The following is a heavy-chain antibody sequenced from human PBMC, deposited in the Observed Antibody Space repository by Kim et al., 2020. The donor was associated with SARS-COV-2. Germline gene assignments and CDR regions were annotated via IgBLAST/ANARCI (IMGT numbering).Heavy chain of an antibody. D-gene: IGHD6-25*01. Sequence: GGSLRLSCAASGFTVSNYDMSWVRQAPGKGLEWVSGISGSGDTTSDADSVKGRFTISRDNSKNAMYLQMSSRSAEDTASYYCSNPRRPDYWGQGTQFTDS. CDR1: GFTVSNYD. J-gene: IGHJ4*02. CDR3: SNPRRPDY. CDR2: ISGSGDTT. V-gene: IGHV3-23*01.